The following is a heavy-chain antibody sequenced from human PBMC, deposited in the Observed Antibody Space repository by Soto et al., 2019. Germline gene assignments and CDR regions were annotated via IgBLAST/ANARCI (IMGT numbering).Heavy chain of an antibody. CDR2: IYYSGST. D-gene: IGHD2-2*01. V-gene: IGHV4-31*03. CDR3: ARDVGLVGPAAMGWFDP. J-gene: IGHJ5*02. Sequence: SETLSLTCTVSGGSISSGGYYWSWIRQHPGKGLEWIGYIYYSGSTYYNPSLKSRVTISVDTSKNQFSLKLSSVTAADTAVYYCARDVGLVGPAAMGWFDPWGQGTLVTVSS. CDR1: GGSISSGGYY.